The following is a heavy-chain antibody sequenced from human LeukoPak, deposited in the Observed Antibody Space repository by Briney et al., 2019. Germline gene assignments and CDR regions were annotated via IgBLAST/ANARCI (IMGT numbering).Heavy chain of an antibody. CDR1: GFTFSSYD. Sequence: GGSLRLSCAASGFTFSSYDMHWVRQATGKGLEWVSAIDTAGDTYSPGSVKGRFTISRENAKNSLYLQMNSLGAGDTAVYYCARVSGGGGESFYFDYWGQGTLVTVSS. V-gene: IGHV3-13*01. CDR2: IDTAGDT. D-gene: IGHD3-16*01. CDR3: ARVSGGGGESFYFDY. J-gene: IGHJ4*02.